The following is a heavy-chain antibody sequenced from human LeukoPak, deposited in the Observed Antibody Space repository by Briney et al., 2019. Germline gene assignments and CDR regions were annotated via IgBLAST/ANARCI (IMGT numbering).Heavy chain of an antibody. J-gene: IGHJ4*02. Sequence: GGSLRLSCAASGFSFSSYAMNWVRQAPGKGLEWVSTISGSGGSTYYADSAKGRITISRDNSKNTLYLQMNSLRAGDTAVYYCTRGSYYYGSGWGQGTLVTVSS. CDR2: ISGSGGST. D-gene: IGHD3-10*01. V-gene: IGHV3-23*01. CDR3: TRGSYYYGSG. CDR1: GFSFSSYA.